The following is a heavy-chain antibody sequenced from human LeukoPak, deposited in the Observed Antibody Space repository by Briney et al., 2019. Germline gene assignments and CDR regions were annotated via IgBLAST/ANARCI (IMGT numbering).Heavy chain of an antibody. D-gene: IGHD6-19*01. J-gene: IGHJ2*01. CDR1: GFTFDDYA. V-gene: IGHV3-9*01. CDR3: AKGPTIAVAADWYFDL. CDR2: ISWNSGSI. Sequence: PGGSLRLSCAASGFTFDDYAMHWLRQAPGKGLEWVSGISWNSGSIGYADSVKGRFTISRDNAKNSLYLQMNSLRAEDTALYYCAKGPTIAVAADWYFDLWGRGTLVTVSS.